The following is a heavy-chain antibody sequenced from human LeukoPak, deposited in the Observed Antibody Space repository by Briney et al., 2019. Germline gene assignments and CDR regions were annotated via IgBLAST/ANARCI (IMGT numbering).Heavy chain of an antibody. CDR1: GFTFSSYS. CDR3: ARGGSGWYYFDY. J-gene: IGHJ4*02. Sequence: GGSLRLSCAAYGFTFSSYSMNWVRQAPGRGLEWGSSISSSSSYIYYADSVKGRFTISRDNSKNTLYLQMNSLGAEDTAVYYCARGGSGWYYFDYWGQGTLVTVSS. V-gene: IGHV3-21*01. CDR2: ISSSSSYI. D-gene: IGHD6-19*01.